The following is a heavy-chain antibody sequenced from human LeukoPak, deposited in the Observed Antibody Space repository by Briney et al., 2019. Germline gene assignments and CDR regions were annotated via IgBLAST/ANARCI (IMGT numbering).Heavy chain of an antibody. J-gene: IGHJ5*02. Sequence: PSETLSLTCAVYGGSLSGYYWSWIRQPPGKGLEWIGEINHSGSTNYNPSLKSRVTISVDTSKNQFSLKLSSVTAADTAVYYCARLLATGLYNWFDPWGQGTLVTVSS. CDR1: GGSLSGYY. CDR2: INHSGST. V-gene: IGHV4-34*01. D-gene: IGHD2/OR15-2a*01. CDR3: ARLLATGLYNWFDP.